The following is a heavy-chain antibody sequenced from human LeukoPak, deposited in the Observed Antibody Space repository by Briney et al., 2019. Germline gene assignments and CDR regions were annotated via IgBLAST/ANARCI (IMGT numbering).Heavy chain of an antibody. V-gene: IGHV1-2*02. CDR2: INPNSGGT. CDR3: ARRGSSSGRLVWFDP. J-gene: IGHJ5*02. CDR1: GYTFTGYY. Sequence: ASVKVSCKASGYTFTGYYMHWVRQAPGQGLEWMGWINPNSGGTNYAQKFQGRVTMTRDTSISTAYMELSRLRSDDTAVYYCARRGSSSGRLVWFDPWGQGTLVTVSS. D-gene: IGHD6-6*01.